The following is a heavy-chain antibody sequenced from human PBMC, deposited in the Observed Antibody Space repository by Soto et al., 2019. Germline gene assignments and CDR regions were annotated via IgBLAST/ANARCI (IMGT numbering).Heavy chain of an antibody. CDR2: ISHDGTNK. CDR1: GFTFSSYG. Sequence: GGSLRLSCAASGFTFSSYGMHWVRQAPGKGLEWVAAISHDGTNKNYGDSVKGRFTISRDNSKKTLYLQMNSLRPEDTALYYCAKDEYYYSRSGYYIFDSWGQGT. J-gene: IGHJ4*02. D-gene: IGHD3-22*01. V-gene: IGHV3-30*18. CDR3: AKDEYYYSRSGYYIFDS.